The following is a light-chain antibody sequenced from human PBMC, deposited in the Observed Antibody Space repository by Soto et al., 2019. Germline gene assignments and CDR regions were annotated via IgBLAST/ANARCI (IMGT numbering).Light chain of an antibody. CDR2: EDT. CDR1: SSDVGKYNL. V-gene: IGLV2-23*01. CDR3: CSYAGSASVV. Sequence: QSVLTQAASVSGSPGQSITISCTGTSSDVGKYNLVSWYQQHPGKAPQLMIYEDTKRPSGVSNRFSGSKSGNTASLTISGLQAEDEANYYCCSYAGSASVVFGGGTKLTVL. J-gene: IGLJ2*01.